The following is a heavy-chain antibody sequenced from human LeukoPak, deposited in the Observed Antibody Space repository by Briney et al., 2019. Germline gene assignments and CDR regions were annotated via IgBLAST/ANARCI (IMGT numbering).Heavy chain of an antibody. D-gene: IGHD2-21*01. J-gene: IGHJ4*02. Sequence: GGSLRLSCAASGFTVSSHYMSWVRQAPGKGLEWVSVIYSGGSTYYADSVKGRFTISRDNSKNTLYLQMNSLRAEDTAVYYCAMEPAYCGGDCYDYWGQGTLVTVSS. CDR2: IYSGGST. CDR3: AMEPAYCGGDCYDY. CDR1: GFTVSSHY. V-gene: IGHV3-53*01.